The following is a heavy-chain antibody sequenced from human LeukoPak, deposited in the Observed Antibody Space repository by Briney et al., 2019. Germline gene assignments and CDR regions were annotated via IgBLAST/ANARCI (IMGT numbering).Heavy chain of an antibody. Sequence: SSETLSLTCTVSGDSISSGLYYWTWIRQPPGKGLEWIGYIYYTGTTVYNPSLKSRVTIAMDTSKNQFSLKLSSVTAADTAVYYCARGLGVGDQLLYYYYGMDVWGQGTTVTVSS. CDR1: GDSISSGLYY. J-gene: IGHJ6*02. CDR2: IYYTGTT. V-gene: IGHV4-61*01. CDR3: ARGLGVGDQLLYYYYGMDV. D-gene: IGHD2-2*01.